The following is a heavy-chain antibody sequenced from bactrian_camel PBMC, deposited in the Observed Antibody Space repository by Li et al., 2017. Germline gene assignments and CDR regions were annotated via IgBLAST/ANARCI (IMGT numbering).Heavy chain of an antibody. D-gene: IGHD5*01. V-gene: IGHV3-2*01. CDR3: AVDWCPSAADFGRKWYRRTSYGH. CDR2: IYSDGTNT. CDR1: GFTFSNYY. J-gene: IGHJ4*01. Sequence: HVQLVESGGGSVQAGGSLRLSCAVSGFTFSNYYMSWVRQAPGKGLEWVCSIYSDGTNTVYADSVKGRFTISLNDAKNTLYLQMSSLKPEDSGRYYCAVDWCPSAADFGRKWYRRTSYGHWGQGTQVTVS.